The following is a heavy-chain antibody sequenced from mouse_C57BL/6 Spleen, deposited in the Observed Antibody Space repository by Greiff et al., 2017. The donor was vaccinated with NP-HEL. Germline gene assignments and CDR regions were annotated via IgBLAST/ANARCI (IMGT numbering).Heavy chain of an antibody. J-gene: IGHJ1*03. CDR3: AGGGFITTMTYFDD. V-gene: IGHV1-82*01. CDR2: IYPGDGDT. CDR1: GYAFSSSW. D-gene: IGHD1-1*01. Sequence: VQLQQSGPELVKPGASVKISCKASGYAFSSSWMNWVKQRPGKGLEWIGRIYPGDGDTNYNGKFKGKATLTADKSSSTADMQLSSLTSEDSAVYFCAGGGFITTMTYFDDWGKGTTVTVSS.